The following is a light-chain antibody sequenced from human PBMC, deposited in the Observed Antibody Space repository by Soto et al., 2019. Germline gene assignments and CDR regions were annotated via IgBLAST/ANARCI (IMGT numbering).Light chain of an antibody. Sequence: EIVLTHSPGTLSLSPGERATLSCRASQSVSSSYLAWYQQKPGQAPRLLIYAASSRATGSPDRFSGGGSGTDFTLTISRLEPEDFAVYYCQQYGSSLFSFGPGTKVDIK. V-gene: IGKV3-20*01. J-gene: IGKJ3*01. CDR2: AAS. CDR3: QQYGSSLFS. CDR1: QSVSSSY.